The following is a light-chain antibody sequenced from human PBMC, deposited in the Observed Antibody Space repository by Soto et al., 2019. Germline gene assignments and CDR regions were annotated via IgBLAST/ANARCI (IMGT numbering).Light chain of an antibody. V-gene: IGKV3-20*01. Sequence: EIVLTQSPGTLSLSPGERGTLSCRASQSVSSSFLAWYQQKPGRTPRLLIYGASTRATGIPDRFSGSGSGTDFTLTISRLEPEDFAVYYCQQYGSSPITFGQGTRLEIK. CDR1: QSVSSSF. CDR3: QQYGSSPIT. J-gene: IGKJ5*01. CDR2: GAS.